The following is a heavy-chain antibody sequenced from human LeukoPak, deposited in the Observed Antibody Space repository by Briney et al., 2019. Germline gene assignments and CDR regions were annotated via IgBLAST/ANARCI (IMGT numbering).Heavy chain of an antibody. Sequence: ASVKVSCKASGYSFTGHYMHWVRQAPGQGLEWMGWINPNSGGTNYAQKFQGRVTMTRDTSTSTVYMELTSLRSEDTAVYYCARGGGSSSSYGMDVWGQGTTVTVSS. CDR1: GYSFTGHY. CDR2: INPNSGGT. V-gene: IGHV1-2*02. CDR3: ARGGGSSSSYGMDV. D-gene: IGHD6-13*01. J-gene: IGHJ6*02.